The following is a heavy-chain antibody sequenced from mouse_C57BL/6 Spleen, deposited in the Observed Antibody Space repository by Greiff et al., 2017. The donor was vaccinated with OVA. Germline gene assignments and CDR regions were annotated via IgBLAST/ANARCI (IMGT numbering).Heavy chain of an antibody. CDR3: ARSDTTVRFAY. CDR2: IDPSDSET. J-gene: IGHJ3*01. D-gene: IGHD1-1*01. Sequence: QVQLQQPGAELVRPGSSVKLSCKASGYTFTSYWMHWVKQRPIQGLDWIGNIDPSDSETYSNQKFKDKATLTVDKSSSTAYMQLSSQASEDSAVYYGARSDTTVRFAYWGQGTLVTVSA. V-gene: IGHV1-52*01. CDR1: GYTFTSYW.